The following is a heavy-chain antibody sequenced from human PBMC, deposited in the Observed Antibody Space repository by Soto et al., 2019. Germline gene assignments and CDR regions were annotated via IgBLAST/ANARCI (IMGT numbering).Heavy chain of an antibody. Sequence: GGSLRLSCVGSGHTFHNYAMTWVRQAPGKGLEWVSGISGSGGSTYYADSVRGRLTISRDDSKNTLYLQMNSLRAEDTAVYYCAKVLAYCGGDCYEDAFDIWGQGTMVTVSS. CDR2: ISGSGGST. CDR3: AKVLAYCGGDCYEDAFDI. V-gene: IGHV3-23*01. CDR1: GHTFHNYA. J-gene: IGHJ3*02. D-gene: IGHD2-21*01.